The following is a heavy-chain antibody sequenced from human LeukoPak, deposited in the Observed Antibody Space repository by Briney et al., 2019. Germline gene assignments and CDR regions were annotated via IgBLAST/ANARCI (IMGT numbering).Heavy chain of an antibody. CDR1: GGSISSSRYY. CDR3: ARDLRGSVGYCSSTSCYYYYYMDV. CDR2: IHYSGST. Sequence: PSETLSLTCTVSGGSISSSRYYWGWIRQPPGKGLEWIGSIHYSGSTYYNPSLKSRVTVSVDTSENQFSLKLSSVTAADTAVYYCARDLRGSVGYCSSTSCYYYYYMDVWGKGTTVTVSS. J-gene: IGHJ6*03. V-gene: IGHV4-39*07. D-gene: IGHD2-2*01.